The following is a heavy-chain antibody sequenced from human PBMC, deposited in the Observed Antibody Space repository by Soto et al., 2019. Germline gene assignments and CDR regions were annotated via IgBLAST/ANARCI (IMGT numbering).Heavy chain of an antibody. J-gene: IGHJ4*02. CDR1: GFTVSTWY. V-gene: IGHV3-66*01. CDR2: IYSGGST. CDR3: ARDPWAAAY. Sequence: GGSLRLSCAASGFTVSTWYMSWGRQAPGKGLEWVSVIYSGGSTFYADSVRGRFTISRDNSKNTVNLQMNSLRAEDTAVYYCARDPWAAAYWGQGTLVTVCS. D-gene: IGHD3-16*01.